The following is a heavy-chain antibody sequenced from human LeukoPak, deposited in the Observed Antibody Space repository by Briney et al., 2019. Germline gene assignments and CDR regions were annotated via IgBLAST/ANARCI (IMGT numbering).Heavy chain of an antibody. V-gene: IGHV4-39*01. CDR3: ADWIAVAGGGFAY. CDR2: IYYTGNT. D-gene: IGHD6-19*01. CDR1: GGSISSSSSY. J-gene: IGHJ4*02. Sequence: PSETLSLSCSVSGGSISSSSSYWRWIRQPPGKGLEWIGTIYYTGNTYYNPSLQSRVTISVDTSKNQFSLKLRSVTAADTAIYYCADWIAVAGGGFAYWGQGTLVTVSS.